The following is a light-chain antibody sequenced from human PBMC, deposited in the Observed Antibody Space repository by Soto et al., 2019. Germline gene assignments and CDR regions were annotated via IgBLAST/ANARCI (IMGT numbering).Light chain of an antibody. CDR3: QQYGSSRT. CDR2: GAS. Sequence: VLTQSPGTMSLSPGERATLSCRASQSVSSSYLAWYQQKPGQAPRLLIYGASSRATGIPDRFSGSGSGTDFTLTISRLEPEDFAVYYCQQYGSSRTFGQGTKVDI. CDR1: QSVSSSY. J-gene: IGKJ1*01. V-gene: IGKV3-20*01.